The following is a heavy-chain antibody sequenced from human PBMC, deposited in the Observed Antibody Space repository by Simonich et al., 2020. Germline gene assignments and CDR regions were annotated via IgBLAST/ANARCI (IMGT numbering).Heavy chain of an antibody. J-gene: IGHJ4*02. CDR3: ARLPDY. CDR2: IYYSGST. V-gene: IGHV4-59*08. CDR1: GGSISSYY. Sequence: QVQLQESGPGLVKPSETLSLTCTVSGGSISSYYWSWIRQPPGKGLEWIGYIYYSGSTNYNPSLKSRVTISVDTSKNQFSLKLSSVNAADTAVYYCARLPDYWGQGTLVTVSS.